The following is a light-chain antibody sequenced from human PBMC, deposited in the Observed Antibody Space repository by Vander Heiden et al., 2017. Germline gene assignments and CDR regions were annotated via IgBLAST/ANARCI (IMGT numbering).Light chain of an antibody. CDR1: SSNVGVYNY. Sequence: QSALTQPRSVSGSPGQSVTISCTGTSSNVGVYNYVSWYQQYPGKAPKLMIYDVSKRPSGVPDRFSASKSGYTASLTISGLQAEDEADYYCCSFAGRWVFGGGTKLTGL. CDR3: CSFAGRWV. CDR2: DVS. V-gene: IGLV2-11*01. J-gene: IGLJ2*01.